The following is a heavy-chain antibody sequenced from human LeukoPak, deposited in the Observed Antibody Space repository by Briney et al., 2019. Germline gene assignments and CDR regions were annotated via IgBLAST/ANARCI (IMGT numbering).Heavy chain of an antibody. J-gene: IGHJ4*02. CDR2: ISSSSSYI. Sequence: ETLSLTCTVSGGSVSSSSYYWGWIRQPPGKGLEWVSSISSSSSYIYYADSVKGRFTISRDNAKNSLYLQMNSLRAEDTAVYYCAREGGGYDSSGYFQDNWGQGTLVTVSS. CDR1: GGSVSSSS. D-gene: IGHD3-22*01. V-gene: IGHV3-21*01. CDR3: AREGGGYDSSGYFQDN.